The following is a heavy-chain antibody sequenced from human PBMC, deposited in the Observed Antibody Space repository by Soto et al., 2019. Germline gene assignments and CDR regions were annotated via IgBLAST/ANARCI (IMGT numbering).Heavy chain of an antibody. Sequence: SESLSLTCTVSGGSISSYYWSWIRQPPGKGLEWIGYIYYSGSTNYNPSLKSRVTISVDTSKNQFSLKLSSVTAADTAVYYCAREVAAAGTFWFDPWGQGTLVTVSS. V-gene: IGHV4-59*01. CDR2: IYYSGST. CDR3: AREVAAAGTFWFDP. D-gene: IGHD6-13*01. CDR1: GGSISSYY. J-gene: IGHJ5*02.